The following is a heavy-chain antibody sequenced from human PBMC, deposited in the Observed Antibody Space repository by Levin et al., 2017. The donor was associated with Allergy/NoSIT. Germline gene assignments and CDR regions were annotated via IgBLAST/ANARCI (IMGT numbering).Heavy chain of an antibody. CDR1: GYTFTGYY. Sequence: ASVKVSCKASGYTFTGYYLHWVRQAPGQGLEWMGWINPNSGGTNYAQKFQGWVTMTRDTSISTAYMELSRLRSDDTAVYYCARGSTSILKWFDPWGQGTLVTVSS. V-gene: IGHV1-2*04. J-gene: IGHJ5*02. CDR3: ARGSTSILKWFDP. CDR2: INPNSGGT. D-gene: IGHD2-2*01.